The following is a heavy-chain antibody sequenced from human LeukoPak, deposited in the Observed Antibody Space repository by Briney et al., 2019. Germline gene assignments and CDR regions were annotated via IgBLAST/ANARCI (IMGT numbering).Heavy chain of an antibody. CDR3: ARWDHQLLSYGMDV. D-gene: IGHD2-2*01. CDR2: INLSGGTT. Sequence: ASVKVSCKASGYTFTSYFMHWVRQAPGQGLEWMGIINLSGGTTTYAQKFQGWVTMTRDTSISTAYMELSRLRSDDTAVYYCARWDHQLLSYGMDVWGQGTTVTVSS. V-gene: IGHV1-46*01. J-gene: IGHJ6*02. CDR1: GYTFTSYF.